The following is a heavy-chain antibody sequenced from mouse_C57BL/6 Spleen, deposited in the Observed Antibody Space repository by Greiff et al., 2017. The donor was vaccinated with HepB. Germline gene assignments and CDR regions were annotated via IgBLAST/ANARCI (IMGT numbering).Heavy chain of an antibody. D-gene: IGHD2-4*01. Sequence: VQLQQPGTELVKPGASVKLSCKASGYTFTSYWMHWVKQRPGQGLEWIGNINPSNGGTNYNEKFKSKATLTVDKSYSTAYMQISSLTSEDSAVYECARGGMGLRRDFDYWGQGTTLTVSS. V-gene: IGHV1-53*01. CDR1: GYTFTSYW. CDR2: INPSNGGT. CDR3: ARGGMGLRRDFDY. J-gene: IGHJ2*01.